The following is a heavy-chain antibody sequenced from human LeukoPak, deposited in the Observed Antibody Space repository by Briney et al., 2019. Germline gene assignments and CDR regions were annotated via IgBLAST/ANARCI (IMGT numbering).Heavy chain of an antibody. CDR1: VYIFTSYW. J-gene: IGHJ4*02. Sequence: GESLKISCKASVYIFTSYWIGCVRQKPGKGVEGMGIIYPADSHTKYSPSFQGQLTISADKSVNTPYLQWSSLKTSDTALYFCENLDGGGDLADYWGQGPLVTVSS. CDR3: ENLDGGGDLADY. D-gene: IGHD2-21*01. V-gene: IGHV5-51*01. CDR2: IYPADSHT.